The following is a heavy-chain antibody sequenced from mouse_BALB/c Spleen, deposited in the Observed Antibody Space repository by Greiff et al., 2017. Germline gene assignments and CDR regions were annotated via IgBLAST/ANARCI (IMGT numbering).Heavy chain of an antibody. D-gene: IGHD2-3*01. V-gene: IGHV2-6-7*01. CDR1: GFSLTGYG. CDR2: IWGDGST. J-gene: IGHJ1*01. CDR3: ARSDGYYVRKKLGPRGFDV. Sequence: QVQLKQSGPGLVAPSQSLSITCTVSGFSLTGYGVNWVRQPPGKGLEWLGMIWGDGSTDYNSALKSRLSISKDNSKSQVFLKMNSLQTDDTARYYCARSDGYYVRKKLGPRGFDVWGAGTTVTVSS.